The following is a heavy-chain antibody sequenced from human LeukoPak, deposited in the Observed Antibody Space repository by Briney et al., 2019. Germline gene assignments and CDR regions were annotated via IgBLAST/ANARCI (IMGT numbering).Heavy chain of an antibody. D-gene: IGHD2-15*01. CDR3: ARGISGGSLGAFDI. V-gene: IGHV1-2*02. CDR1: GYTFTDYY. J-gene: IGHJ3*02. Sequence: ASVKVSCKASGYTFTDYYMHWVRQAPGQGLEWMGWINPNSGGTNSAQKFQGRVTMTRDTSISTAYMELSRLRSDDTAVYYCARGISGGSLGAFDIWGQGTMVTVS. CDR2: INPNSGGT.